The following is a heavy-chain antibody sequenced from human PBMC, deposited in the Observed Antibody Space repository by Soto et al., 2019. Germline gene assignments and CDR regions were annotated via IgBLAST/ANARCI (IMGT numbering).Heavy chain of an antibody. D-gene: IGHD3-22*01. CDR3: ARTYYYDSSGYYYYYYGMDV. CDR2: IYYSGST. J-gene: IGHJ6*02. Sequence: PSETLSLTCTVSGGSISSYYWSWIRQPPGKGLEWIGYIYYSGSTNYNPSLKSRVTISVDKSISTAYLQWSSLKASDTAMYYCARTYYYDSSGYYYYYYGMDVWGQGTTVTVSS. CDR1: GGSISSYY. V-gene: IGHV4-59*12.